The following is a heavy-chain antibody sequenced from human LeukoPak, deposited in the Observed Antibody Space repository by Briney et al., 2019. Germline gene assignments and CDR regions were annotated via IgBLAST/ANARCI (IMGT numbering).Heavy chain of an antibody. D-gene: IGHD3-10*01. Sequence: ASVKVSCKASGYTFTGYYMHWGRQAPGQGLEWMGWINPNSGGTNYAQKFQGRVTMTRDTSISTAYMKLSRLRSDDTAVYYCATHGTDHPRVRYYYYYYYMDVWGKGTTVTVSS. V-gene: IGHV1-2*02. J-gene: IGHJ6*03. CDR2: INPNSGGT. CDR3: ATHGTDHPRVRYYYYYYYMDV. CDR1: GYTFTGYY.